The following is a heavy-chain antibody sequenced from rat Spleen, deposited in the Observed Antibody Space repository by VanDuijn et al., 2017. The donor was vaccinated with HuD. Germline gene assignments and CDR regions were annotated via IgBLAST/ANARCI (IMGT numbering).Heavy chain of an antibody. V-gene: IGHV5S23*01. CDR3: AREFDYFDY. CDR1: GFTFNDYA. J-gene: IGHJ2*01. CDR2: INTGGGNT. Sequence: EVQLVESGGGLVQPGNSLKLPCAVSGFTFNDYAMAWFRQSPKKGLDGVATINTGGGNTYYRDSVKGRFTISRDNAKSILYLQMDSLRSEDTATYYCAREFDYFDYWGQGVMVTVSS.